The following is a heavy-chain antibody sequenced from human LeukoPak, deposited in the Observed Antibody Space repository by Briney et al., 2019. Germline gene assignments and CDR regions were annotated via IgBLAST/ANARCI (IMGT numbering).Heavy chain of an antibody. Sequence: PSETLSLTYPVDGGSFSGYYWSWIRQPPGKGLEWIVEINHSGSTNYNPSLKSRVTIPVDTSKNQFSLKLSSVTAADTAVYYCARGGYCSSTSCYVDYWGQGTLVTVSS. CDR2: INHSGST. CDR1: GGSFSGYY. V-gene: IGHV4-34*01. J-gene: IGHJ4*02. D-gene: IGHD2-2*01. CDR3: ARGGYCSSTSCYVDY.